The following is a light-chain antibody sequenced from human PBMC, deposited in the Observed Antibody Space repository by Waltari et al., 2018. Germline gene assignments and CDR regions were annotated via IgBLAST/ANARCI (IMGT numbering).Light chain of an antibody. Sequence: QSVLPPPPPASGPPGQRGITSCSGSSSNIRGDTVHWYQHVPGTAPNLPIYSVNQRSSRVPDRFTGSKSGTSASLAISGRQSDDEADYYCSAWDDTLSGVTFGGGTKLTVL. CDR2: SVN. V-gene: IGLV1-44*01. CDR1: SSNIRGDT. J-gene: IGLJ2*01. CDR3: SAWDDTLSGVT.